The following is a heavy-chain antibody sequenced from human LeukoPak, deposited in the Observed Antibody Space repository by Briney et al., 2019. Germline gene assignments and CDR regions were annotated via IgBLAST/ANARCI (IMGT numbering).Heavy chain of an antibody. Sequence: PGGSLRLSCAASGFTLGNYWMHWVRQAPGKGLVWVSCGDGDGSHSTYADSVKGRFTISRDNAKNTLYLQMNRLTGEDTAVYYCAYSDHFDTWGQGTLVTVSS. CDR1: GFTLGNYW. CDR2: GDGDGSHS. V-gene: IGHV3-74*03. D-gene: IGHD4-17*01. CDR3: AYSDHFDT. J-gene: IGHJ4*02.